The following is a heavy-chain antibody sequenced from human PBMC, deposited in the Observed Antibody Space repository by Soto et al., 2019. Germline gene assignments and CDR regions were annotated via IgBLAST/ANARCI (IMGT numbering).Heavy chain of an antibody. CDR1: GFTFRTYS. CDR2: INSGSNSI. V-gene: IGHV3-48*02. Sequence: GGSLRLSCAASGFTFRTYSMNWVRQAPGKGLEWLSYINSGSNSISYADSVKDRFTISRDNAKNSLSLEMNSLRDEDTAVYYCAREPPLGAYTMDVWGQGTTVTVSS. D-gene: IGHD3-16*01. J-gene: IGHJ6*02. CDR3: AREPPLGAYTMDV.